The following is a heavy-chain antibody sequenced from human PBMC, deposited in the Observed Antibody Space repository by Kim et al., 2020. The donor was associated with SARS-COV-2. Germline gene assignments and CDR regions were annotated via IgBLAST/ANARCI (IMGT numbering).Heavy chain of an antibody. Sequence: SETLSLTCTVSGGSISSSSYYWGWIRQPPGKGLEWIGSIYYSGSTYYNPSLKSRVTISVDTSKNQFSLKLSSVTAADTAVYYCARREHRAPYFDYWGQGTLVTVSS. CDR2: IYYSGST. CDR3: ARREHRAPYFDY. CDR1: GGSISSSSYY. J-gene: IGHJ4*02. V-gene: IGHV4-39*01. D-gene: IGHD1-1*01.